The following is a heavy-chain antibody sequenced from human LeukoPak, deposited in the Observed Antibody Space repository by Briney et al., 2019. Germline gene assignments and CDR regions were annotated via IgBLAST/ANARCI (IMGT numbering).Heavy chain of an antibody. Sequence: ASVKVSCKAAGYTFTSYAMHLVRQAPGQRLEWMGWSNAGNGNTKYSQEFQGRVTITRDTSASTAYMELSSLRSEDMAVYYCARDRVTMVRGVIRALGYWGQGTLVTVSS. CDR1: GYTFTSYA. V-gene: IGHV1-3*02. D-gene: IGHD3-10*01. CDR3: ARDRVTMVRGVIRALGY. J-gene: IGHJ4*02. CDR2: SNAGNGNT.